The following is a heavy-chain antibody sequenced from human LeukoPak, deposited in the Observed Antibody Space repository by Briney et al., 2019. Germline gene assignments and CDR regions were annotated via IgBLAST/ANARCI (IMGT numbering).Heavy chain of an antibody. CDR1: GGSINHYY. D-gene: IGHD4/OR15-4a*01. CDR2: IYYTGTT. J-gene: IGHJ6*02. CDR3: AREDPQTKVPEGMDV. Sequence: SETLSLTLTVPGGSINHYYWSWIRQPPGKGPEWIGYIYYTGTTNYNPSLKSRVTISVDTSKNQFSLKLNSVTAADTAVYYCAREDPQTKVPEGMDVWGQGTTVTVSS. V-gene: IGHV4-59*01.